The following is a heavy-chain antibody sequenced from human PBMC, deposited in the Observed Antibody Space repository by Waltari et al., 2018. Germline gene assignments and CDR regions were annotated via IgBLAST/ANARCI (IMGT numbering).Heavy chain of an antibody. V-gene: IGHV3-23*01. CDR2: ISGPALTT. CDR3: AKAGGIAAAEFQFDF. CDR1: GFTFTSYA. Sequence: EVQLLESGGGLVQTGGSLRLSCAASGFTFTSYALTWVRQAPGKALEWVSSISGPALTTFYADSVKGRFSVSRDNSKNTLYLQINGLRADDTAVYYCAKAGGIAAAEFQFDFWGRGTLVTVSS. D-gene: IGHD6-13*01. J-gene: IGHJ4*02.